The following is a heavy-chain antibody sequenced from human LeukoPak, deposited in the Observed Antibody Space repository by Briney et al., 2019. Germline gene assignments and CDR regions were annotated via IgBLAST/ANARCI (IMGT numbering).Heavy chain of an antibody. CDR1: GFTFSSYS. CDR3: ARGITGTTGIDY. CDR2: ISSSSSYI. D-gene: IGHD1-7*01. Sequence: GGSLRLSCAASGFTFSSYSMNWVRQAPGKGLEWVSSISSSSSYIYYADSVKGRFTISRDNAKNSLYLQMNSLRAEDTAVYYCARGITGTTGIDYWGQGNLVTVSS. J-gene: IGHJ4*02. V-gene: IGHV3-21*01.